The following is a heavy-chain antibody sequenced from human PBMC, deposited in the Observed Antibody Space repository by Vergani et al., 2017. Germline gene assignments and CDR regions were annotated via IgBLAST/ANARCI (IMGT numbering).Heavy chain of an antibody. CDR2: INPSGGST. J-gene: IGHJ6*02. CDR1: GYTFTSYY. Sequence: QVQLVQSGAEVKKPGASVKVSCKASGYTFTSYYMHWVRQASGQGLEWMGIINPSGGSTSYAQKFQGRVTMTRGTSTSTVHMELSSLRYEDTAVYYCAGSDKDGYSYGYSRVYYGMDVWGQGTTVTVSS. D-gene: IGHD5-18*01. V-gene: IGHV1-46*01. CDR3: AGSDKDGYSYGYSRVYYGMDV.